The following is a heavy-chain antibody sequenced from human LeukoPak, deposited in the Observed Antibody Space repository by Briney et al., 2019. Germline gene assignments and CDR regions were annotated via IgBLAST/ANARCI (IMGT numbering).Heavy chain of an antibody. CDR3: ARDSIVGATTWYFDY. CDR1: GGSISSYY. J-gene: IGHJ4*02. V-gene: IGHV4-59*01. Sequence: SETLSLTCTVSGGSISSYYWSWIRQPPGKGLEWIGYIYYSGSTNYNPSLKSRVTISVDTSKNQFSLKLSSVTAADTAVYYCARDSIVGATTWYFDYWGQGTLVTVSS. D-gene: IGHD1-26*01. CDR2: IYYSGST.